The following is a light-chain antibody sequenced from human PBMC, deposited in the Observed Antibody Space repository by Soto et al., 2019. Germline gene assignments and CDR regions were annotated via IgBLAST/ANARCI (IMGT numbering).Light chain of an antibody. Sequence: QAVVTQEPSFSVSPGGTVTLNCGLSSGSVSTSDYPSWYQQTPGQAPRTLIYSTNIRSSGVPDRFSGSILGNKAALSITGAQADDESDYYCVLYMGSGSWVFGGGTKLTVL. CDR2: STN. V-gene: IGLV8-61*01. CDR3: VLYMGSGSWV. CDR1: SGSVSTSDY. J-gene: IGLJ3*02.